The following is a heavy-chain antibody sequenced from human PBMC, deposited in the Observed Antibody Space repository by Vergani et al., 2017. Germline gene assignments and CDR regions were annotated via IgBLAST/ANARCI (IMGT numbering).Heavy chain of an antibody. CDR1: GFTFSSYE. J-gene: IGHJ5*02. V-gene: IGHV3-48*03. Sequence: EVQLVESGGGLVQPGGSLRLSCAASGFTFSSYEMNWVRQAPGKGLEWVSYISSSGSTIYYADSVKGRFTISRDNAKNSLYLQMNSLRAEDTAVYYCARDFSSSKRMNWFDPWGQGTLVTVSS. CDR2: ISSSGSTI. D-gene: IGHD6-13*01. CDR3: ARDFSSSKRMNWFDP.